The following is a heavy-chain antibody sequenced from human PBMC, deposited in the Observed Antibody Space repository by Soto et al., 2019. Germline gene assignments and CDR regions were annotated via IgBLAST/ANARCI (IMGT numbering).Heavy chain of an antibody. CDR3: AKEDTAMVGYYYYYGMDV. CDR1: GFTFSSYA. Sequence: GSLRLSCAASGFTFSSYAMSWVRQAPGKGLEWVSAISGSGGSTYYADSVKGRFTISRDNSKNTLYLQMNSLRAEDTAVYYCAKEDTAMVGYYYYYGMDVWGQGTTVTVSS. CDR2: ISGSGGST. V-gene: IGHV3-23*01. J-gene: IGHJ6*02. D-gene: IGHD5-18*01.